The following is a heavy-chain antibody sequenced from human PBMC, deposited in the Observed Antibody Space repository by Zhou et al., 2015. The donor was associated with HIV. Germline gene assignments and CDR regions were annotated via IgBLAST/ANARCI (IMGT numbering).Heavy chain of an antibody. J-gene: IGHJ4*02. D-gene: IGHD4-23*01. CDR3: ARGSRYGGSFRYFDY. V-gene: IGHV1-69*06. Sequence: QVQLVQSGAELRKAGSSVKISCATSGATFNTFAINWVRQAPGQGLEWMGSILPLFGAADYAQKFQGRVTITADKSTSTAYMELSSLRSEDTAVYYCARGSRYGGSFRYFDYWGQGTLVTVSS. CDR1: GATFNTFA. CDR2: ILPLFGAA.